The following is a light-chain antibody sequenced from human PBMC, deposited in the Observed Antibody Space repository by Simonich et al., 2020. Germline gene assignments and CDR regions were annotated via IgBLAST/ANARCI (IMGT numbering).Light chain of an antibody. CDR2: GAS. CDR3: QQYGSSPIT. V-gene: IGKV3-20*01. Sequence: EIVLTQSPGTLSLSPGERATLSYRASQSVSSSYLAWYQQKPGSAPRLLISGASSRATGIPDRFSGSGSGTDFTLTISRLEPEDFAVYYCQQYGSSPITFGQGTRLEIK. J-gene: IGKJ5*01. CDR1: QSVSSSY.